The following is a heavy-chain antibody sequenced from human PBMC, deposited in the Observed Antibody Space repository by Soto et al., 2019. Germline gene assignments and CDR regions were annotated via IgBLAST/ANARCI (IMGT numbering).Heavy chain of an antibody. Sequence: QVQLVQSGAEVKKPGASVRVSCKASGYTFSSYYMHWVRQAPGQGLEWMGIIIPSGGSTSYSQKFQGRVTMTRDTSTSTVYMDLNSLRSEDTAVYDCARDLSKAQHYGSGSPLGIWGQGTLVTVSS. CDR1: GYTFSSYY. V-gene: IGHV1-46*01. CDR2: IIPSGGST. CDR3: ARDLSKAQHYGSGSPLGI. D-gene: IGHD3-10*01. J-gene: IGHJ4*02.